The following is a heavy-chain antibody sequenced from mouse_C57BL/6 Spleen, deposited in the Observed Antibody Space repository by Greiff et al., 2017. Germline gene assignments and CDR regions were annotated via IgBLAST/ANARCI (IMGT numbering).Heavy chain of an antibody. Sequence: QVQLPQPGAELVVPGASVKLSCKASGYTFTRYWMHWVKERPGQRLEWIGGIDPSDSYTNYNQKFKGKSTLTVDKSSSTAYMQLSSLTSEDSAVYYCARNSNDAMDYWGQGTSVTVSS. V-gene: IGHV1-69*01. CDR2: IDPSDSYT. CDR3: ARNSNDAMDY. J-gene: IGHJ4*01. CDR1: GYTFTRYW. D-gene: IGHD2-5*01.